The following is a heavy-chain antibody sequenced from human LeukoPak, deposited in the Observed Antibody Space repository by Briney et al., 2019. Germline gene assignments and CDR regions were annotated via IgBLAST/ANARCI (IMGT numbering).Heavy chain of an antibody. D-gene: IGHD6-13*01. CDR3: ARDPPGIAASGTYY. J-gene: IGHJ4*02. V-gene: IGHV3-23*01. CDR1: GFTFSDYA. CDR2: ISDDGGGT. Sequence: PGGSLRLSCAASGFTFSDYAMSWVRQAPGQGLEWVSTISDDGGGTYYADSVKGRFTISRDNSKNTLFLQINSLRAEDSAVYYCARDPPGIAASGTYYWGQGTLVTVSS.